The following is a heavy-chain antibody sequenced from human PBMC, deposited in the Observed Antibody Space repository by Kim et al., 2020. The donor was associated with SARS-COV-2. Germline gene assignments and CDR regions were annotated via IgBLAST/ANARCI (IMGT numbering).Heavy chain of an antibody. Sequence: SETLSLTCTVSGGSISSSSYYWGWIRQPPGQGLEWIGSIYYRGSTYYNPSLKSRVTISVDTSKNQFSLKLSPVTAADTAVYYCARHSRIVVVPAAILAWGEGTLVTVSS. V-gene: IGHV4-39*01. CDR2: IYYRGST. J-gene: IGHJ4*02. CDR1: GGSISSSSYY. CDR3: ARHSRIVVVPAAILA. D-gene: IGHD2-2*01.